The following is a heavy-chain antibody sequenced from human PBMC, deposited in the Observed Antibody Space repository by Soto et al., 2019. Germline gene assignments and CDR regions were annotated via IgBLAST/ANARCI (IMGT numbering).Heavy chain of an antibody. D-gene: IGHD2-8*01. CDR3: ARALRNGYFYGMDI. CDR2: INPTTGLT. J-gene: IGHJ6*02. Sequence: GASVKVSCKASGYTFTSYGISWVRQAPAQGLEWMGVINPTTGLTSNAQKFQGRITMTSDTSSSTAYMELSSLRSEDTAVYYCARALRNGYFYGMDIWGQGTTVTVSS. V-gene: IGHV1-18*04. CDR1: GYTFTSYG.